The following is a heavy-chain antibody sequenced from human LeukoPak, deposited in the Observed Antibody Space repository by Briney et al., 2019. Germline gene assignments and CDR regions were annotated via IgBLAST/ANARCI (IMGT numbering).Heavy chain of an antibody. CDR1: GFTFSSYA. J-gene: IGHJ4*02. CDR3: ARDLGYCSGGSCYSNDY. V-gene: IGHV3-48*04. D-gene: IGHD2-15*01. Sequence: GGSLRLSCAASGFTFSSYAMSWVRQAPGKGLEWVSYISSSGSTIYYADSVKGRFTISRDNAKNSLYLQMNSLRAEDTAVYYCARDLGYCSGGSCYSNDYWGQGTLVTVSS. CDR2: ISSSGSTI.